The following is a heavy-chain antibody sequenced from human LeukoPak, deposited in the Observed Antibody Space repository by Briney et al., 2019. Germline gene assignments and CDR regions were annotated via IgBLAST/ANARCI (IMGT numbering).Heavy chain of an antibody. Sequence: TGGSLRLSCAASGFTFSAYGMTWARQAPGKGLEWVANIKQDGSEKYYVDSVKGRFTISRDNAKNSLYLQMNSLRAEDTAVYYCARSDILTGYPDYWGQGTLVTVSS. J-gene: IGHJ4*02. V-gene: IGHV3-7*01. CDR1: GFTFSAYG. CDR3: ARSDILTGYPDY. CDR2: IKQDGSEK. D-gene: IGHD3-9*01.